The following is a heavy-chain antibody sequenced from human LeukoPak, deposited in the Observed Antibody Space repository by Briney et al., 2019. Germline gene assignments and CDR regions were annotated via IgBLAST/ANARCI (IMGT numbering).Heavy chain of an antibody. V-gene: IGHV3-23*01. CDR3: AISLPPHYFGVDYMDV. D-gene: IGHD3-3*01. CDR2: ISGSGGST. J-gene: IGHJ6*03. Sequence: GGSLRLSCAASGFPFTNYAMSWVRQAPGKGLEWVSAISGSGGSTYYADSVKGRFTISRDNSKNTLYLQMNSLRAEDTAVYYCAISLPPHYFGVDYMDVWGKGTTVTVSS. CDR1: GFPFTNYA.